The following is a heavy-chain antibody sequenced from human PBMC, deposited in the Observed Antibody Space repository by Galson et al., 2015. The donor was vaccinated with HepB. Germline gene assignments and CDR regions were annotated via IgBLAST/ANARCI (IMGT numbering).Heavy chain of an antibody. CDR2: INTDGSSI. CDR1: GFTFSAYW. J-gene: IGHJ3*01. Sequence: SLRLSCAASGFTFSAYWMHWVRQIPGKGLVWVSRINTDGSSISYADSVKGRFTISRDNAKNTVYLQMNNLRAEDTAVYYCARPLNGGNLIVAFDVWGQGTMVTISS. CDR3: ARPLNGGNLIVAFDV. D-gene: IGHD4-23*01. V-gene: IGHV3-74*01.